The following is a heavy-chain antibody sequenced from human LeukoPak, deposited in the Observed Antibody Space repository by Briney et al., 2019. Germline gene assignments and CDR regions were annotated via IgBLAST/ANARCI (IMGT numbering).Heavy chain of an antibody. D-gene: IGHD3-10*01. J-gene: IGHJ6*04. CDR2: ISGYNGNT. Sequence: ASVKVSCKASGYTFTNYGISWVRQAPGQGLEWMGWISGYNGNTNYAQKVQGRVTMTTDTSTSTAYMELRSLRSDDTAVYYCARVETMVRGGCDYYYYGMDVWGKGTTVTVSA. CDR3: ARVETMVRGGCDYYYYGMDV. V-gene: IGHV1-18*04. CDR1: GYTFTNYG.